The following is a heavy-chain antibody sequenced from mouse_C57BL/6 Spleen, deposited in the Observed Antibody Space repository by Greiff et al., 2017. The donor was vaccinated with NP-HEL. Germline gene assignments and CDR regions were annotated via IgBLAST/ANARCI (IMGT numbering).Heavy chain of an antibody. CDR2: IDPSDSET. CDR1: GYTFTSYW. CDR3: ARTYGSREGFAY. V-gene: IGHV1-52*01. D-gene: IGHD1-1*01. J-gene: IGHJ3*01. Sequence: QVQLQQPGAELVRPGSSVKLSCKASGYTFTSYWMHWVTQRPLQGLEWIGNIDPSDSETHYNQKFKDKATLTVDKSSSTAYMQLSSLTSEDSAVYYCARTYGSREGFAYWGQGTLVTVAA.